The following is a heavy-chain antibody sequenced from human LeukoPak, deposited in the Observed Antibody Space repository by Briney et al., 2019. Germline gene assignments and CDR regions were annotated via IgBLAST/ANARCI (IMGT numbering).Heavy chain of an antibody. CDR1: GGSISSSSYY. CDR3: AVTPTQEAYDAFDI. V-gene: IGHV4-39*07. Sequence: SETLSLTCTVSGGSISSSSYYWGWIRQPPGKGLEWIGSIYYSGSTYYNPSLKSRVTISVDTSKNQFSLKLSSVTAADTAVYYCAVTPTQEAYDAFDIWGQGTMVTVSS. CDR2: IYYSGST. J-gene: IGHJ3*02. D-gene: IGHD2-21*02.